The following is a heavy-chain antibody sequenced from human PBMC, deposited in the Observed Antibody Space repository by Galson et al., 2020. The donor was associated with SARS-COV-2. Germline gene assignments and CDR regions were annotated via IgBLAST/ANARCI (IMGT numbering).Heavy chain of an antibody. CDR1: GASISNEGYY. Sequence: ETSETLSLTCNVSGASISNEGYYWGWIRQHPGKGLEWIAYIYFTGSTYYNPSLKSPVTITVDTPKNQFTLRLKSVTAADTAIYFCARDNRIAVTKRGAFDIWGQGTMVTVSS. CDR3: ARDNRIAVTKRGAFDI. D-gene: IGHD6-19*01. V-gene: IGHV4-31*01. J-gene: IGHJ3*02. CDR2: IYFTGST.